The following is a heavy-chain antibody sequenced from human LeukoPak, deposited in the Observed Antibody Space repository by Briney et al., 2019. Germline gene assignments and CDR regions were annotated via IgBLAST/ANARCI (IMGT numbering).Heavy chain of an antibody. D-gene: IGHD5-12*01. CDR2: IKQDGSEN. CDR1: GFTISSYW. J-gene: IGHJ6*02. V-gene: IGHV3-7*01. Sequence: GGSLTLSCAASGFTISSYWMSWVRQAPGKGLEWVANIKQDGSENYYVDSVKGRFTISRDNAKNSLYLQMNSLRAEDTAVYDCARDLWIEGLDVWGQGTTVTVSS. CDR3: ARDLWIEGLDV.